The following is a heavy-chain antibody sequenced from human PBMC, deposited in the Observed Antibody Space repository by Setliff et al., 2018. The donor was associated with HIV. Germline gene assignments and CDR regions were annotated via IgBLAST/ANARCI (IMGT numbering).Heavy chain of an antibody. CDR1: GGSFSGYY. J-gene: IGHJ4*02. V-gene: IGHV4-34*01. CDR3: VRWYYCVSGGRGHPL. Sequence: PSETLSLTCAVYGGSFSGYYWSWIRQPPGKGLEWIGEINHSGSTNYNPSLKSRVTMSLDTSKNQFSLMLNSVTAADTAVYYCVRWYYCVSGGRGHPLWGQGTLVTVSS. CDR2: INHSGST. D-gene: IGHD2-15*01.